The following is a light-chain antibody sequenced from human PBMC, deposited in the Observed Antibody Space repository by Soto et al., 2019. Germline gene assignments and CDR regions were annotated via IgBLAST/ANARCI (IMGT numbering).Light chain of an antibody. Sequence: QSALTQPASVSGSPGQSITISCTGTSGDIGSYNRVSWYQQHPGKAPKLIIYEATDRPSGVSNRFSGSKSGNTASLTISGLQAEDEAEYYCSSYTNINTRACVFGTGTKLTVL. CDR3: SSYTNINTRACV. V-gene: IGLV2-14*01. CDR2: EAT. CDR1: SGDIGSYNR. J-gene: IGLJ1*01.